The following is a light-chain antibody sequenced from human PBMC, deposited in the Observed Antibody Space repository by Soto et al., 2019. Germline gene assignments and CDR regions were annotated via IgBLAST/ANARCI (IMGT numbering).Light chain of an antibody. V-gene: IGLV2-14*03. CDR1: SSDVGDYNY. CDR2: GVS. J-gene: IGLJ2*01. CDR3: TSYSSGTTYVV. Sequence: QSALAQPASVSGSPGQSITISCTGTSSDVGDYNYVSWYQQVPGKAPKLIIYGVSDRPSGVSDRFSGSKSGTTASLTISGLQAEDEATYYCTSYSSGTTYVVFGGGTKLTVL.